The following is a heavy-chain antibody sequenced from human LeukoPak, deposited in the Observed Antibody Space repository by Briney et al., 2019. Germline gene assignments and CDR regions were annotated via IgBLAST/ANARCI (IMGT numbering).Heavy chain of an antibody. CDR3: ARGPSGYHNT. D-gene: IGHD5-12*01. J-gene: IGHJ4*02. CDR1: GFTFDDYA. Sequence: GGSLRLSCAASGFTFDDYAMTWVRQAPGKGLEWVSGINWNGGSTGYADSVKGRFTISRDNSKNTLYLQMNSLRAEDTAVYYCARGPSGYHNTGGQGTLVTVSS. CDR2: INWNGGST. V-gene: IGHV3-20*04.